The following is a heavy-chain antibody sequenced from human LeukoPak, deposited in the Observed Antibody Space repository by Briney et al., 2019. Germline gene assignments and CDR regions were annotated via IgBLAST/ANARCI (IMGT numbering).Heavy chain of an antibody. CDR2: ISSSGSTI. CDR1: GFTFSDYY. J-gene: IGHJ6*02. Sequence: GGSLRLSCAASGFTFSDYYMSWIRQAPGKGLEWVSYISSSGSTIYYADSVKGRFTISRDNAKNSPYLQMNSLRAEDTAVYYCAREEVTIFGVVIIDYYGMDVWGQGTTVTVSS. V-gene: IGHV3-11*01. D-gene: IGHD3-3*01. CDR3: AREEVTIFGVVIIDYYGMDV.